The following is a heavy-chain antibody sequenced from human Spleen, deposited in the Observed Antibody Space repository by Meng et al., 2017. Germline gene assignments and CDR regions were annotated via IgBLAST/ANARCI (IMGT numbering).Heavy chain of an antibody. J-gene: IGHJ6*02. Sequence: ASVKVSCKASGYTFTGYYMHWVRQAPGQGLEWRGRINPNSGGTIYAQKFQGRVTMTRDTSISTAYMDLSRLRSDDTALYYCARDWAYYYGSGSYFDYYYYGLDVWGQGTTVTVSS. CDR3: ARDWAYYYGSGSYFDYYYYGLDV. V-gene: IGHV1-2*06. CDR1: GYTFTGYY. CDR2: INPNSGGT. D-gene: IGHD3-10*01.